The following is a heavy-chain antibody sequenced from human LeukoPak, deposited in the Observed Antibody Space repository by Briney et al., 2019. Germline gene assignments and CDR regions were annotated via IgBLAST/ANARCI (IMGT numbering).Heavy chain of an antibody. CDR1: GFTFTSYS. CDR3: AKGLQHTIFGVDV. J-gene: IGHJ6*02. Sequence: GGSLRLSCAASGFTFTSYSMSWVRQAPGKGLEWVSGTSDRGDYTYYADSVKGRFTISRDNSKNTVYLQMSSLRAEDTAVYYCAKGLQHTIFGVDVCGQGTSVIVSS. V-gene: IGHV3-23*01. CDR2: TSDRGDYT. D-gene: IGHD3-3*01.